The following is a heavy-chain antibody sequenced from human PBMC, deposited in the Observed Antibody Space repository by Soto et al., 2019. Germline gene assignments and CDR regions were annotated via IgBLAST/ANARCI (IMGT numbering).Heavy chain of an antibody. CDR2: IYYSGST. CDR1: GGSISSYY. CDR3: ARDRVRGSSSSDYYYYYMDV. V-gene: IGHV4-59*01. J-gene: IGHJ6*03. Sequence: SETLSLTCTVSGGSISSYYWSWIRQPPGKGLEWIGYIYYSGSTNYNPSLKSRVTISVDTSKNQFSLKLSSVTAADTAVYYCARDRVRGSSSSDYYYYYMDVWGKGTTVTVSS. D-gene: IGHD6-6*01.